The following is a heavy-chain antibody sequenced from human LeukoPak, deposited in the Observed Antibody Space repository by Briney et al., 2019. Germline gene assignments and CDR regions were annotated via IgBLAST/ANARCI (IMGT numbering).Heavy chain of an antibody. CDR1: GGSISSGDYY. J-gene: IGHJ4*02. V-gene: IGHV4-30-2*01. Sequence: SQTLSLTCTVSGGSISSGDYYWSWIRQPPGKGLEWIGYVYDSGSTDYNPSLKSRVTISVDRSKNQFSLKLSSVTAADTAVYYCARQSVDLFDYWGQGTLVTVSS. CDR3: ARQSVDLFDY. CDR2: VYDSGST. D-gene: IGHD4-23*01.